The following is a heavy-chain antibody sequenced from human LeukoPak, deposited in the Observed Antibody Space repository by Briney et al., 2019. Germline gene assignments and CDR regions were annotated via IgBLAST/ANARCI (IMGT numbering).Heavy chain of an antibody. CDR3: AKDKGRYYDSNGYYSY. CDR1: GFTFDDYA. V-gene: IGHV3-9*01. CDR2: ISWNSGSI. J-gene: IGHJ4*02. D-gene: IGHD3-22*01. Sequence: PGGSLRLSCAASGFTFDDYAMHWVRQAPGKGLEWVSGISWNSGSIDYADSVKGRVTISRDNAKNSLYLQMNSLRAEDTALYYCAKDKGRYYDSNGYYSYWGQGTLVSVSS.